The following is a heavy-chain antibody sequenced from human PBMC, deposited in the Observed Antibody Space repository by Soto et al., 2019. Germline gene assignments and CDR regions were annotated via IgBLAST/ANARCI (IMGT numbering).Heavy chain of an antibody. J-gene: IGHJ4*02. D-gene: IGHD4-17*01. Sequence: GGSLRLSCAASGFTFSTYTMNWVRQAPGKGLEWVSSISSGSSYIYHADSVMGRFTISRDNAKSSLYLQMNSLRAEDTAVYYCASEVTTGYWGQGTLVTVSS. CDR2: ISSGSSYI. V-gene: IGHV3-21*01. CDR1: GFTFSTYT. CDR3: ASEVTTGY.